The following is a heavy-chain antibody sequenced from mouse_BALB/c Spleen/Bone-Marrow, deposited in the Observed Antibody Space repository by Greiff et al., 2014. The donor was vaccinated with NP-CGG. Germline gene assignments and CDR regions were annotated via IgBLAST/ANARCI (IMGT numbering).Heavy chain of an antibody. V-gene: IGHV1-69*02. D-gene: IGHD1-1*01. Sequence: QVQLQQSGAELVKPGASVKLSCKASGYTFTSYWMHWVKQRPGQGLEWIGEIDPSDSYTNYNQKFKGKATLTVDKSSSTAYMQLSSLTSEDSAVYYCAIITVVATGDYWGQGTTLTVSS. CDR3: AIITVVATGDY. CDR2: IDPSDSYT. CDR1: GYTFTSYW. J-gene: IGHJ2*01.